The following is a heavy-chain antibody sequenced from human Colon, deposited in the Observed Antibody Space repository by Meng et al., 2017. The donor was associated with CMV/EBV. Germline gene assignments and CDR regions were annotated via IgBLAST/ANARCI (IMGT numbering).Heavy chain of an antibody. CDR3: ARDTESYGMDV. Sequence: GESLKISCAASGFTVSSNYMSWVRQAPGKGLEWVSVIYSCGITYYADSVKGRFTISRDNAKNSLYLQMNSLRAEDTAVYYCARDTESYGMDVWGQGTTVTVSS. D-gene: IGHD1-14*01. V-gene: IGHV3-66*03. CDR1: GFTVSSNY. CDR2: IYSCGIT. J-gene: IGHJ6*02.